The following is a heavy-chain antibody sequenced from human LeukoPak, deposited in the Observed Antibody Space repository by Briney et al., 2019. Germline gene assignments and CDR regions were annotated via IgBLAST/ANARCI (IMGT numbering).Heavy chain of an antibody. CDR2: INPNSSGT. CDR1: GYTFTGYY. D-gene: IGHD2-2*01. V-gene: IGHV1-2*02. J-gene: IGHJ4*02. Sequence: ASVKVSCKASGYTFTGYYMHWVRQAPGQGLEWMGWINPNSSGTNYAQKFQGRVTMTRDTSISTAYMELSRLRSDDMAVYYCARGQYQLLLVDYWGQGTPVTVSS. CDR3: ARGQYQLLLVDY.